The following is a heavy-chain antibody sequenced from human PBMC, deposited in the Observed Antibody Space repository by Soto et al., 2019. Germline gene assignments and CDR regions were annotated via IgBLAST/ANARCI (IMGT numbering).Heavy chain of an antibody. V-gene: IGHV3-64D*06. Sequence: PGGSLRLSCSGSGFTFSKYAIYWVRQAPGKGLNYVSAINYSGNRTYYADSVKGRFTISRDNSRNVVHLQMSSLTADDTAMYYCLRATYYYASGTYYKTLDYWGQGTLVTVSS. CDR3: LRATYYYASGTYYKTLDY. D-gene: IGHD3-10*01. CDR1: GFTFSKYA. J-gene: IGHJ4*02. CDR2: INYSGNRT.